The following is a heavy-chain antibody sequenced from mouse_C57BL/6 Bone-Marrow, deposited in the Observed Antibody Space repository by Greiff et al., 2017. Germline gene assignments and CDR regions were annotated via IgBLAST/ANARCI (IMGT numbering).Heavy chain of an antibody. V-gene: IGHV5-17*01. CDR2: ISSGSSTI. CDR3: ARRALYCSSWDY. D-gene: IGHD1-1*01. CDR1: GFTFSDYG. J-gene: IGHJ2*01. Sequence: EVQLVESGGGLVKPGGSLKLSCAASGFTFSDYGMHWVRQAPEQGLEWVAYISSGSSTIYYADTVKGRFTISRDNAKNTLFLQMTSLRSEDTAMYYCARRALYCSSWDYWGQGTTLTVSS.